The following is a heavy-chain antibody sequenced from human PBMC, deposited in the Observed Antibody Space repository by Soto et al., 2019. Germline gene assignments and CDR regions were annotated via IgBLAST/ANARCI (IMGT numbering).Heavy chain of an antibody. CDR2: ISSSSSYT. Sequence: EVQLVESGGGLVKPGGSLRLSCAASGVTFSSYSMNWVRQPPGKGLEWVSSISSSSSYTYYADSVQGRFTISRDNAKNSLYLQMNSLSAEDTAVYYCVTTTRYYMDVWGKGTTVTVSS. CDR3: VTTTRYYMDV. D-gene: IGHD1-1*01. V-gene: IGHV3-21*01. J-gene: IGHJ6*03. CDR1: GVTFSSYS.